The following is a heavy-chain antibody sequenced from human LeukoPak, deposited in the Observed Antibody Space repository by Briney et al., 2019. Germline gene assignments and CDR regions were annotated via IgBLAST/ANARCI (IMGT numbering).Heavy chain of an antibody. J-gene: IGHJ5*02. V-gene: IGHV1-2*02. D-gene: IGHD2-21*01. CDR3: ARVGYRGGERWYNWFDP. CDR2: SNLNSGGT. CDR1: GYTFTRYY. Sequence: GASVKVSFKSSGYTFTRYYMHGVRQAPGQGLEWMGCSNLNSGGTNYAQKFQGRVTMTRDTAITTAYMELSRLRSDATAVYSCARVGYRGGERWYNWFDPWGQGTLVTVSS.